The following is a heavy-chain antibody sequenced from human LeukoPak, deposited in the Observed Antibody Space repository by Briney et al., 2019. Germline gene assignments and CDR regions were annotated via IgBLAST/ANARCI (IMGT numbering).Heavy chain of an antibody. Sequence: GGSLRLSCAASGFTFSSYWMNWVRQAPGKGLVWVSRIASDGSSTTYADSVKGRFSISRDNAKNTLYLQMNSLRVEDTAVYYCARGRPHGDDYWGQGTLVTVSS. CDR2: IASDGSST. CDR1: GFTFSSYW. CDR3: ARGRPHGDDY. V-gene: IGHV3-74*01. J-gene: IGHJ4*02. D-gene: IGHD2-21*01.